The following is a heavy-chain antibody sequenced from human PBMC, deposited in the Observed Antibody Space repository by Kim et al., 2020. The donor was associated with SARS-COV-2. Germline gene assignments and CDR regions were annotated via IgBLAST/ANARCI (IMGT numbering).Heavy chain of an antibody. V-gene: IGHV3-64D*09. D-gene: IGHD3-10*01. CDR3: VKDGSGSYSPLPFDY. Sequence: AAVKGIFTISKDNTKNTLYLQMSSLRAEDTAVYYCVKDGSGSYSPLPFDYWGQGTLVTVSS. J-gene: IGHJ4*02.